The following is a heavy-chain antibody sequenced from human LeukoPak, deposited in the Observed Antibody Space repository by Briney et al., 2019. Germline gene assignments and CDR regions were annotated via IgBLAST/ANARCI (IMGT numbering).Heavy chain of an antibody. CDR1: GGSISTYY. V-gene: IGHV4-59*01. CDR3: ARIYYDSGAYYRHAFDI. J-gene: IGHJ3*02. D-gene: IGHD3-22*01. Sequence: SETLSLTCTVSGGSISTYYWSWIRQPPGKGLEWIAYIYNSGSTNSNPSLKSRVTISVDTSKNQFSLRLSSVTAADTAVYYCARIYYDSGAYYRHAFDIWGQGTMVSVSS. CDR2: IYNSGST.